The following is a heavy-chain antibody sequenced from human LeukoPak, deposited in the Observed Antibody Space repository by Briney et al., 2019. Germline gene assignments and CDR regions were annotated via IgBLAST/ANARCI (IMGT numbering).Heavy chain of an antibody. CDR1: GFTFSSYG. D-gene: IGHD3-10*01. CDR2: ISGSGGSI. Sequence: GGSLRLSCAASGFTFSSYGMSWVRQAPGKGLEWVSAISGSGGSIYYADSVKGRFTISRDNSKNTLYLQMNSLRAEDTAVYYCAKHYYGSGSNYYYYYMDVWGKGTTVTISS. J-gene: IGHJ6*03. CDR3: AKHYYGSGSNYYYYYMDV. V-gene: IGHV3-23*01.